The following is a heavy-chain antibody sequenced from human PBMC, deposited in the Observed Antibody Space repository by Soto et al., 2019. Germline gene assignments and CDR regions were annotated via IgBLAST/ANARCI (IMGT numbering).Heavy chain of an antibody. J-gene: IGHJ4*02. D-gene: IGHD4-4*01. V-gene: IGHV1-2*02. CDR3: ARQGSFDYTSIDQ. Sequence: DSVKVSCKASGYTFTGYYIHWVRQAPGRGLEWMGWINPNGGDTTYAQAFQGRVTMTRDTSISTASMVLTTLTSDDTAMYYCARQGSFDYTSIDQWGQGTLVTVSS. CDR1: GYTFTGYY. CDR2: INPNGGDT.